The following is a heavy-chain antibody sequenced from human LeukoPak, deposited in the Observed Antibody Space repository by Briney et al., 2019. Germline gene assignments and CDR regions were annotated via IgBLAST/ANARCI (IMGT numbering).Heavy chain of an antibody. CDR3: ARLSIQFGGARYYYMDV. J-gene: IGHJ6*03. V-gene: IGHV4-61*02. CDR2: IYTSGST. D-gene: IGHD3-10*01. CDR1: GGSISSGSYY. Sequence: RPSETLSLTCTVSGGSISSGSYYWSWIRQPAGKGLEWIGRIYTSGSTNYNPSLTSRVTISVDTSKNQFSLKLSSVTAADTAVYYCARLSIQFGGARYYYMDVWGKGTTVTISS.